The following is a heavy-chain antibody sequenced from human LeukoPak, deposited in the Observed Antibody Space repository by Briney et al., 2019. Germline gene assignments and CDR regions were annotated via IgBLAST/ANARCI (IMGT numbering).Heavy chain of an antibody. Sequence: SETLSLTCTVSGGSISTSNYYWGWIRQPPGKGLEWIGNIFYSGSTYYSPSLKSRVTISLDTSRNQFSLKLNSVTAADTAVYYCTRDFGDYRLEYWGQGTRVTVSS. CDR2: IFYSGST. V-gene: IGHV4-39*07. D-gene: IGHD4-17*01. CDR3: TRDFGDYRLEY. CDR1: GGSISTSNYY. J-gene: IGHJ4*02.